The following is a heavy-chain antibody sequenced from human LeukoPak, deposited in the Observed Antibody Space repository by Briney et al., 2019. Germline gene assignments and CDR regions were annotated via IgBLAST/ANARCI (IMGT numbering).Heavy chain of an antibody. V-gene: IGHV3-48*01. CDR1: GFTFSSYS. CDR3: ARDAAPDYYDSSGYYYFDY. Sequence: GGSLRLSCAASGFTFSSYSMNWVRQAPGKGLEWVSYISSSSSSIYYADSVQGRFTISRDNAKNSLYLQMNSLRAEDTAVYYCARDAAPDYYDSSGYYYFDYWGQGTLVTVS. D-gene: IGHD3-22*01. J-gene: IGHJ4*02. CDR2: ISSSSSSI.